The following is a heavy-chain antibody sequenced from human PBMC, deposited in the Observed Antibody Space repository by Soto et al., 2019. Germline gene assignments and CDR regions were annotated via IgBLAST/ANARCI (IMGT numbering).Heavy chain of an antibody. V-gene: IGHV3-23*01. J-gene: IGHJ4*02. Sequence: EVQLLESGGGLVQPGGSLRLSCAASGFTFSSYAMSWVRQAPGKGLEWVSAIIGSGGSTYYADSVKGRFTISRDNSKTTLYLQMNSLRAEDTAVYYCARSFITFGGVIVEYFVYWGQGTLVTVSS. D-gene: IGHD3-16*02. CDR2: IIGSGGST. CDR3: ARSFITFGGVIVEYFVY. CDR1: GFTFSSYA.